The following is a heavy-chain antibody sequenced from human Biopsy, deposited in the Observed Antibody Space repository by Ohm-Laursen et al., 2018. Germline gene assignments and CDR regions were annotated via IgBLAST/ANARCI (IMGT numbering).Heavy chain of an antibody. CDR1: GFMFSASW. Sequence: SLRLSCAASGFMFSASWMSWVRQAPGKGLEWVANINPDGSVKYFADSVKGRFTISRDNAENSMYLQMSSLTVDDTAVYYCARDERRGQGTLVTVSS. V-gene: IGHV3-7*01. D-gene: IGHD5-24*01. J-gene: IGHJ4*02. CDR3: ARDER. CDR2: INPDGSVK.